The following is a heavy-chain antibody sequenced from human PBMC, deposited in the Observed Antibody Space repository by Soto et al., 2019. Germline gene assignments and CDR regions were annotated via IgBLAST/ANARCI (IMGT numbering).Heavy chain of an antibody. CDR1: GGTFSSYA. CDR3: ASRRRWELLHFDP. Sequence: GASVKVSCKASGGTFSSYAISWVRQAPGQGLEWMGGIIPIFGTANYAQKLQGRVTITADKSTSTAYMELSSLRSEDTAVYYCASRRRWELLHFDPWGQGTLVTVSS. J-gene: IGHJ5*02. CDR2: IIPIFGTA. V-gene: IGHV1-69*06. D-gene: IGHD1-26*01.